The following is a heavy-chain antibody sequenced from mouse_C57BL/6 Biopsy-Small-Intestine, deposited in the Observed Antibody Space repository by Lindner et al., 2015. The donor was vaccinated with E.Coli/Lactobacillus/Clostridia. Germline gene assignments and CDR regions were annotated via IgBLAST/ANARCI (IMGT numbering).Heavy chain of an antibody. Sequence: SVKVSCKASGYTFTGHFIHWVRQAPGQGLEWMGRINPNNGGINYPQEFQGRVTMTRDTSINTAYLELNRLTSADTAVYYCARGAPPMVWGAIDYWGQGTLVTVSS. CDR1: GYTFTGHF. J-gene: IGHJ4*01. CDR2: INPNNGGI. CDR3: ARGAPPMVWGAIDY. V-gene: IGHV1-53*01. D-gene: IGHD1-1*02.